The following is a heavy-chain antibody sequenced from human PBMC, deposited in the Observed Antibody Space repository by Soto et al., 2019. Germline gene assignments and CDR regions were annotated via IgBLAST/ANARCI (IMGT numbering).Heavy chain of an antibody. CDR3: ARWYDYIWGSYRDQNWFDP. CDR1: GFTFTSSA. Sequence: SVKVSCKASGFTFTSSAMQWVRQARGQRLEWIGWIVVGNGNTNYSQKFQERVTITRDISTSTAYMELSSLRSEDTAVYYCARWYDYIWGSYRDQNWFDPWGQGTLVTVSS. J-gene: IGHJ5*02. CDR2: IVVGNGNT. V-gene: IGHV1-58*02. D-gene: IGHD3-16*02.